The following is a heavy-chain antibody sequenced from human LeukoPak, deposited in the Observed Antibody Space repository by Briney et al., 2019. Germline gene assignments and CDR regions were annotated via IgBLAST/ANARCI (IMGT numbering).Heavy chain of an antibody. V-gene: IGHV4-30-2*01. CDR2: IYHSGST. D-gene: IGHD4-11*01. J-gene: IGHJ5*02. Sequence: SETLSLTCTVSGGSISSGGYYWSWIRQPPGKGLEWIGYIYHSGSTYYNPSLKSRVTISVDRSKNQFSLKLSSVTAADTAVYYCVHGPSNYELPWGQGTLVTVSS. CDR3: VHGPSNYELP. CDR1: GGSISSGGYY.